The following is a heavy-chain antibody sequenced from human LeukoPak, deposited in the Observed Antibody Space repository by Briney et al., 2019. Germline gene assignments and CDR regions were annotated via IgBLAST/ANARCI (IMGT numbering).Heavy chain of an antibody. J-gene: IGHJ6*03. CDR3: ARSPSSTIFGVVLAYYYMDV. CDR1: GFTFSSYA. Sequence: PGGSLRLSCAASGFTFSSYAMHWVRQAPGKGLEYVSAISSNGGSTYYANSVKGRFTISRDNSKNTLYLQMGSLRAEDMAVYYCARSPSSTIFGVVLAYYYMDVWGKGTTVTVSS. V-gene: IGHV3-64*01. D-gene: IGHD3-3*01. CDR2: ISSNGGST.